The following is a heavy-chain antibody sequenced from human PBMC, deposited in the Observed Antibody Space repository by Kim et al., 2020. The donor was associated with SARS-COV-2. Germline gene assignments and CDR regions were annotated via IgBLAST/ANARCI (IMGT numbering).Heavy chain of an antibody. J-gene: IGHJ4*02. CDR3: ARGEVGATLDY. Sequence: GGSLRLSCAASGFTFSSYSMNWVRQAPGKGLEWVSSISSSSSYIYYADSVKGRFTISRDNTKNSLYLQMNSLRAEDTAVYYCARGEVGATLDYWGQGTLVTVSS. CDR1: GFTFSSYS. D-gene: IGHD1-26*01. V-gene: IGHV3-21*01. CDR2: ISSSSSYI.